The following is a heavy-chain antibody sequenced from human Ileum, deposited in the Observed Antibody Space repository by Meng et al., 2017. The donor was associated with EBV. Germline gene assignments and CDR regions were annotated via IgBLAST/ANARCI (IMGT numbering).Heavy chain of an antibody. CDR3: ARGGDSSGWYWYLDY. CDR2: IIPPFDTA. Sequence: NKRGCSVEGSRKATEGTFSRYSISWVRQAPGQGLEWMGVIIPPFDTANYAQKFQGRVTITADKSTGTAYMELSSLRSEDTAIYYCARGGDSSGWYWYLDYWGQGTLVTVSS. V-gene: IGHV1-69*06. CDR1: EGTFSRYS. D-gene: IGHD6-19*01. J-gene: IGHJ4*02.